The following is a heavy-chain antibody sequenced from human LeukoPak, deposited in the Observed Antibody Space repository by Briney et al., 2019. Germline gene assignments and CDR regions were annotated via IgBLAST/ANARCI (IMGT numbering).Heavy chain of an antibody. CDR1: GFTFRDYS. Sequence: GGSLRLSCAASGFTFRDYSMSWVRQAPGKGLEWVSNIRSTGGDTYYTDSVKGRFAISRDNSKNTLYLEMNSLRAEDTAVYYCAKGGYTTWFDPWGQGTLVTVSS. V-gene: IGHV3-23*01. CDR2: IRSTGGDT. CDR3: AKGGYTTWFDP. D-gene: IGHD2-15*01. J-gene: IGHJ5*02.